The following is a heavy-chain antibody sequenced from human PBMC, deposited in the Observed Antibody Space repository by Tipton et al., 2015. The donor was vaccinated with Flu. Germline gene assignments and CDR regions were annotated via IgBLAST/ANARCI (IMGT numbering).Heavy chain of an antibody. CDR1: GGFVSSYY. D-gene: IGHD3-10*01. CDR3: VRLTYYYGSGTSDF. V-gene: IGHV4-4*09. Sequence: TLSLTCTVSGGFVSSYYWNWIRQPPGKGLEWIGYIYNNQYTKYNPSLKSRVTVSVDPSMSQFSLRLSSVTAADTAVYYCVRLTYYYGSGTSDFWGQGTLVTVSS. J-gene: IGHJ4*02. CDR2: IYNNQYT.